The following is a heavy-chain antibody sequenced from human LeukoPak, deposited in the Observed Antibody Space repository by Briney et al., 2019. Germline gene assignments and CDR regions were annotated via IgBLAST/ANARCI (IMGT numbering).Heavy chain of an antibody. CDR3: ARLVDTPMFDYYYYMDV. D-gene: IGHD5-18*01. CDR2: IYHSGST. Sequence: SETLSLTCTVSGYSISSGYYWGWIRQPPGKGLEWIGSIYHSGSTYYNPSLKSRVTISVDTSKNQFSLKLSSVTAADTAVYYCARLVDTPMFDYYYYMDVWGKGTTVTVSS. V-gene: IGHV4-38-2*02. J-gene: IGHJ6*03. CDR1: GYSISSGYY.